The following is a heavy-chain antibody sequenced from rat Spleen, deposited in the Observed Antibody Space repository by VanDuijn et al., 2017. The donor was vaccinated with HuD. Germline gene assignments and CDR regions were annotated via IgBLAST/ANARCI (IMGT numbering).Heavy chain of an antibody. CDR2: MWSGGGT. J-gene: IGHJ2*01. CDR3: TRDRLQWFDY. CDR1: GFSLTDYS. Sequence: VQPSQTLSLTCTVSGFSLTDYSVHWVRQPPGKSLEWMGVMWSGGGTAYNSALKSRLSISRDTSKSQVFLKMNSLQAEDTAIYHCTRDRLQWFDYWGQGVMVTVSS. D-gene: IGHD1-1*01. V-gene: IGHV2S63*01.